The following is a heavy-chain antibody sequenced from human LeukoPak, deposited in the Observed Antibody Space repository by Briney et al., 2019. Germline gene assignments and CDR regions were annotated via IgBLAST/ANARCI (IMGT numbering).Heavy chain of an antibody. CDR3: AKDSRIVPAATEFDY. Sequence: PGGSLRLSRAASGFTFSSYAMSWVRQAPGRGLEWVSAITDTGGGTYYADSVKGRFTISRDNSKNTLYLQMNSLRAEDTAVYYCAKDSRIVPAATEFDYWGQGTLVTVSS. V-gene: IGHV3-23*01. D-gene: IGHD2-2*01. CDR1: GFTFSSYA. J-gene: IGHJ4*02. CDR2: ITDTGGGT.